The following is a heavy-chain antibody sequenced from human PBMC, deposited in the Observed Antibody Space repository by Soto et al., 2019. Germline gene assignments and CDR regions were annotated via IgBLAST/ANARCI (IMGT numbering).Heavy chain of an antibody. Sequence: QVQLVQSGAEVKKPGASVKVSCKTSGYTFRNFGISWVRQAPGQGLEWLGWISGYNGRTGYAQKFQDRVTLTTDTSTRTPNMEWRSLRPATTAVFSGVGVGPGDQAPRGLAGGRGTLVTVSS. V-gene: IGHV1-18*01. J-gene: IGHJ4*02. D-gene: IGHD6-19*01. CDR3: VGVGPGDQAPRGLA. CDR2: ISGYNGRT. CDR1: GYTFRNFG.